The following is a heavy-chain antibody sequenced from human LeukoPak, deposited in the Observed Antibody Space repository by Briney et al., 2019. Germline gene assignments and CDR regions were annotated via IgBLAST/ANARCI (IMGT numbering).Heavy chain of an antibody. Sequence: PGGSLRLSCAGSGFTFSSYGMSWVRQAPGKGLEWVSGISGSGGSTYYADSVKGRFTISRDNSKNTLYLQMNSLRAEDTAVYYCASSGSIAAAGTYYWGQGTLVTVSS. D-gene: IGHD6-13*01. V-gene: IGHV3-23*01. CDR1: GFTFSSYG. J-gene: IGHJ4*02. CDR3: ASSGSIAAAGTYY. CDR2: ISGSGGST.